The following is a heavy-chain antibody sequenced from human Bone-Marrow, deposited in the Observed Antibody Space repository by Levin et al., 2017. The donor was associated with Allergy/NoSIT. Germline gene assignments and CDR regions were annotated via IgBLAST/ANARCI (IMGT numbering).Heavy chain of an antibody. CDR1: GFTFSTYA. Sequence: LSLTCAASGFTFSTYAMHWVRQAPGKGLEWVAVIWFDGSSEYYGESVRGRFTISRDNSKNTLYLEMHSLRVEDTAVYFCARNYDFWSGFLAGYETGGLDVWGQGTTVTVS. J-gene: IGHJ6*02. V-gene: IGHV3-33*01. CDR3: ARNYDFWSGFLAGYETGGLDV. D-gene: IGHD3-3*01. CDR2: IWFDGSSE.